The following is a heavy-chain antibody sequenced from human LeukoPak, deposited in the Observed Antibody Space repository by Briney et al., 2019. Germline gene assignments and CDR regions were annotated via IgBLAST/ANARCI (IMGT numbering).Heavy chain of an antibody. CDR2: INPNSGGT. J-gene: IGHJ4*02. CDR1: GYTFTGYY. Sequence: ASVKVSCKASGYTFTGYYMHWVRQAPGQGLEWMGWINPNSGGTNYAQKLQGRVTMTTDTSTSTAYMELRSLRSDDTAVYYCASGYCSSTSCYRWGSYFDYWGQGTLVTVSS. V-gene: IGHV1-2*02. D-gene: IGHD2-2*02. CDR3: ASGYCSSTSCYRWGSYFDY.